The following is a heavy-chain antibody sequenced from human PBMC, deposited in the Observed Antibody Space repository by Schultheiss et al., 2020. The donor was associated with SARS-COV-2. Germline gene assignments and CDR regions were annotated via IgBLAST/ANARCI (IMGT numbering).Heavy chain of an antibody. Sequence: SETLSLTCTVSGGSISSYYWSWIRQPPGKGLEWIGSMYYSGTTYYNPSLKSRVTMSADTSRNQFSLKLTSVTAADTAVYYCARLNRYSGYVSHFDRWGQGTLVTVSS. V-gene: IGHV4-59*04. CDR3: ARLNRYSGYVSHFDR. J-gene: IGHJ4*02. D-gene: IGHD5-12*01. CDR1: GGSISSYY. CDR2: MYYSGTT.